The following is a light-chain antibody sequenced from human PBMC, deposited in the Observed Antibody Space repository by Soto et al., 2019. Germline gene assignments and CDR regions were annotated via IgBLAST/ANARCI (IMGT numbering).Light chain of an antibody. CDR2: DVS. V-gene: IGLV2-14*01. J-gene: IGLJ2*01. CDR1: SSDVGGYNY. CDR3: SSNTSSSTPVV. Sequence: QSVLTQPASVSGSPGQSITISCTGTSSDVGGYNYVSWYQQHPGKAPKLMIYDVSNRPSGVSNRFSGSKSGNTASLTISGLQAEDEADYYCSSNTSSSTPVVFGGGTQLTVL.